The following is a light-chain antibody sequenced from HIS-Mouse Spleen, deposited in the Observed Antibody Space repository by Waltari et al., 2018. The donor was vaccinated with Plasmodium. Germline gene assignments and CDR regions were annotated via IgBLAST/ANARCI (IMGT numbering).Light chain of an antibody. CDR2: EVS. CDR3: SSYAGSNNLV. CDR1: SSDVGGYNY. V-gene: IGLV2-8*01. Sequence: QSALTQPPSASGSPGQPVTISCTGTSSDVGGYNYVSWYQQHPAKAPKLMIYEVSKRPSGVPDRFSGSKSGNTASLTVSGLQAEDEADYYCSSYAGSNNLVFGGGTKLTVL. J-gene: IGLJ2*01.